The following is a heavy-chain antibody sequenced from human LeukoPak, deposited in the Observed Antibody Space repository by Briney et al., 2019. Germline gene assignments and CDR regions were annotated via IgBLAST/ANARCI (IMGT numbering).Heavy chain of an antibody. Sequence: GASVKVSCKASGYSFTSQAINWVRQAPGQGLQWMGWVNTTTGNPTCAQGFTGRFVFSFDTSVSTAYLQIGSLKAEDTAVYYCVGAETSVGYFDYWGQGTLVTVSS. CDR1: GYSFTSQA. CDR2: VNTTTGNP. V-gene: IGHV7-4-1*01. J-gene: IGHJ4*02. CDR3: VGAETSVGYFDY. D-gene: IGHD4-23*01.